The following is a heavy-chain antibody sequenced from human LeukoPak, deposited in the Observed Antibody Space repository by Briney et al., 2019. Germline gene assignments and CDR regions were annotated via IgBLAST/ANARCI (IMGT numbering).Heavy chain of an antibody. CDR3: ARDDSDN. CDR1: GFTFNNYA. V-gene: IGHV3-23*01. J-gene: IGHJ4*02. Sequence: PGGSLRLSCAASGFTFNNYAMSWVRQAPGKGLEWVSAISASGGSTYYADSVKGRFTISRDNSKNTLYLQMNSLRAEDTALYYCARDDSDNWGQGTLVTVSS. CDR2: ISASGGST.